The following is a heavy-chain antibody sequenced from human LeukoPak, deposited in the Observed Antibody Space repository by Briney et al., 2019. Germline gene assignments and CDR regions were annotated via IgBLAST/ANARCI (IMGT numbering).Heavy chain of an antibody. CDR1: GFTVSSNY. V-gene: IGHV3-66*01. CDR3: AREGDYVWGSYRSIFDY. D-gene: IGHD3-16*02. CDR2: IYSGGST. J-gene: IGHJ4*02. Sequence: PGGSLRLSCAASGFTVSSNYMSWVRQAPGKGLEWVSVIYSGGSTYYADSVKGRFTISRDNSKNTLYLQMNSLRAEDTAVYYCAREGDYVWGSYRSIFDYWGQGTLVTVSS.